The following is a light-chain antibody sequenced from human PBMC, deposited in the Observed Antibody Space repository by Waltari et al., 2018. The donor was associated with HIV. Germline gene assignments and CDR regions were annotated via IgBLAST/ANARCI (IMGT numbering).Light chain of an antibody. CDR2: AAS. CDR3: QQSYSTPLT. Sequence: DIQMTQSPSSLSAYVGDSDTITCRASQSIDNYLSWYQQKPAQAPKLLIYAASNLQRGVSSRFSGSGSGTDFTLTISALRPEDFATYYCQQSYSTPLTFGGGTKVVI. J-gene: IGKJ4*01. CDR1: QSIDNY. V-gene: IGKV1-39*01.